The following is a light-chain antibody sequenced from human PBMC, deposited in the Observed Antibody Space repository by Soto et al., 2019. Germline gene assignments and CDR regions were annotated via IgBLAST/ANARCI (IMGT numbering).Light chain of an antibody. CDR1: SSNIAGNT. CDR2: IND. J-gene: IGLJ7*01. V-gene: IGLV1-44*01. Sequence: QSVLTQPPSLSGTPGQRVTISCSGSSSNIAGNTVHWYQHLPGTAPKLLIYINDQRPSGVPGRFSASTYGTSASLAISGLQSDDEADYYCATWDDYLKAAVFGGGTQLTV. CDR3: ATWDDYLKAAV.